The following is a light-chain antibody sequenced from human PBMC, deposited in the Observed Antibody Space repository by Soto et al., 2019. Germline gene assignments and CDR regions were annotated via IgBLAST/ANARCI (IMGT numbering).Light chain of an antibody. J-gene: IGKJ3*01. CDR1: QSINTR. CDR2: PNS. V-gene: IGKV3-11*01. CDR3: HPRQSWPRT. Sequence: EIVLTQSPATLSAFQGDRLPLSCRASQSINTRWAWSQHRPGQAPRLLIYPNSLRAAGITARFSASGSGTNFTLTIRDVEPEDFAQYYCHPRQSWPRTFGQGATVDS.